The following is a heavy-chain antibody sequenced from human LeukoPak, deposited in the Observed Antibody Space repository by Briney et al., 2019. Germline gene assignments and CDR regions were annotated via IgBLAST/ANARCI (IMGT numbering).Heavy chain of an antibody. D-gene: IGHD3-22*01. CDR3: ARKYYYDSDGRDAFDI. CDR2: IYTSGST. CDR1: GGSISSYY. J-gene: IGHJ3*02. V-gene: IGHV4-4*07. Sequence: SETLSLTCTVSGGSISSYYWSWIRQPAGKGLEWIGRIYTSGSTNYNPSLKSRVTMSVDTSKNQFSLKLSSVTAADTAVYYCARKYYYDSDGRDAFDIWGRGTMVTVSS.